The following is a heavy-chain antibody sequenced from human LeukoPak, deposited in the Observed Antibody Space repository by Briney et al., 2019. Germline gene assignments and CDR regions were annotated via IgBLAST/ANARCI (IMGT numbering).Heavy chain of an antibody. D-gene: IGHD3-9*01. CDR2: IYYSGST. CDR3: ARAPRYYDILTGYYNTGYFDY. Sequence: SETLSLTCTASGGSISSYYWSWIRQPPGKGLEWIGYIYYSGSTNYNPSLKSRVTISVDTSKNQFSLKLSSVTAADTAVYYCARAPRYYDILTGYYNTGYFDYWGQGTLVTVSS. J-gene: IGHJ4*02. V-gene: IGHV4-59*01. CDR1: GGSISSYY.